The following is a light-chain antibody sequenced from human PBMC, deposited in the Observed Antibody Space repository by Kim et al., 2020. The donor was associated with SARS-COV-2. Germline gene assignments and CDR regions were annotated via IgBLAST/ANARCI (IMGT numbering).Light chain of an antibody. Sequence: PASLACMSSQSLVYSDGNIYLNWFHQRPGQSPRRLMYKVSNRDSGVPDRFSGSGSGTDFTLQISRVEAEDVGVYYCMQGTHWPFTFGPGTKVDIQ. CDR3: MQGTHWPFT. V-gene: IGKV2-30*01. CDR1: QSLVYSDGNIY. J-gene: IGKJ3*01. CDR2: KVS.